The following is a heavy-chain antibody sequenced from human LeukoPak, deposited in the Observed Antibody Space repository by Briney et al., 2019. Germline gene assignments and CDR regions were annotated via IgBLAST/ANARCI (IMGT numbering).Heavy chain of an antibody. Sequence: PGGSLRLSCAASGFTFSSYAMSWVRQAPGKGLEWVANIKQDGSEKYYVDSVKGRFTISRDNAKNSLYLQMNSLRAEDTAVYYCARGHLFDYWGQGTLVTVSS. V-gene: IGHV3-7*01. CDR3: ARGHLFDY. CDR2: IKQDGSEK. CDR1: GFTFSSYA. J-gene: IGHJ4*02.